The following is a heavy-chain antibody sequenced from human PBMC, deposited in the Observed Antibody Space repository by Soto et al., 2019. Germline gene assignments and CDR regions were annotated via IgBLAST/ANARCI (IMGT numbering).Heavy chain of an antibody. CDR1: GYTFTRYT. Sequence: QVQLVQSGAEVKKPGASVKISCKASGYTFTRYTMNWVRQAPGQRLEWMGWINPDNGNTKSSQKFQDRVIITRDTSASTAYIDLSSLRSEDTAVDYCARGIATGQLDPWGQGTLVTVSS. D-gene: IGHD2-15*01. J-gene: IGHJ5*02. CDR3: ARGIATGQLDP. CDR2: INPDNGNT. V-gene: IGHV1-3*01.